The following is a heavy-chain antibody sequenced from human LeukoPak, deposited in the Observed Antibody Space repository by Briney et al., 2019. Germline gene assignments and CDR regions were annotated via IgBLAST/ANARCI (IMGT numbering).Heavy chain of an antibody. Sequence: SETLSLTCTVYGGSFSGYYWSWIRQPPGKGLEWIGEINHSGSTNYNPSLKSRVTISVDTSKNQFSLKLSSVTAADTAVYYCATSRIAVAGTGYYGMDVWGQGTTVTVSS. J-gene: IGHJ6*02. CDR2: INHSGST. CDR1: GGSFSGYY. D-gene: IGHD6-19*01. V-gene: IGHV4-34*01. CDR3: ATSRIAVAGTGYYGMDV.